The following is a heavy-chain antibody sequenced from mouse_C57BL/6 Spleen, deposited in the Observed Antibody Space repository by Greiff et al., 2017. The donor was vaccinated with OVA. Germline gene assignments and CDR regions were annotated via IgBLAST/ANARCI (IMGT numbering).Heavy chain of an antibody. CDR3: ARDYGYYFDY. CDR2: IYPGDGDT. D-gene: IGHD2-4*01. J-gene: IGHJ2*01. Sequence: VQLQQSGPELVKPGASVKISCKASGYAFSSSWMNWVKQRPGKGLEWIGRIYPGDGDTNYNGKFKGKATLTADKSSSTAYMQLSSLTSEDSAVYFCARDYGYYFDYWGQGTTLTVSS. CDR1: GYAFSSSW. V-gene: IGHV1-82*01.